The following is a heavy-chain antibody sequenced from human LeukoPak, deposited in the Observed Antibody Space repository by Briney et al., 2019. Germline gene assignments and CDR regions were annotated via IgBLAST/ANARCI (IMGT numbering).Heavy chain of an antibody. CDR2: ISGSGGST. V-gene: IGHV3-23*01. CDR1: GFTFSSYA. D-gene: IGHD2-15*01. CDR3: AKGVRVVAATRLDY. Sequence: PGGSLRLSCAASGFTFSSYAMSSVRQAPGKGLEWVSAISGSGGSTYYADSVKGRFTSSRDNSKNTLYLQMNSLRAEDTAVYYCAKGVRVVAATRLDYWGQGTLVTVSS. J-gene: IGHJ4*02.